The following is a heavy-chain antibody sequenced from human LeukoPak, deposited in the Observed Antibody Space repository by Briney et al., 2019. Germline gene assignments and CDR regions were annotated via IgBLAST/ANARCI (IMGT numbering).Heavy chain of an antibody. J-gene: IGHJ4*02. CDR1: GGSISSGGYY. CDR2: IYYSGST. CDR3: ARGPLTGDLFDY. Sequence: SQTLSLTCTVSGGSISSGGYYWSWNRQHPGKGLEWIGYIYYSGSTYYNPSLKSRVTISVDTSKNQFSLKLSSVTAADTAVYYCARGPLTGDLFDYWGQGTLVTVSS. V-gene: IGHV4-31*03. D-gene: IGHD7-27*01.